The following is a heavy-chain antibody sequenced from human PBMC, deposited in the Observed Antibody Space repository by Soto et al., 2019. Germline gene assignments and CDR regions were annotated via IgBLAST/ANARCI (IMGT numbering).Heavy chain of an antibody. V-gene: IGHV4-39*01. Sequence: SEALSLTCTVSGGSISSSSYYWGCIRQHPGKGLEWIGSIYYSGSTYYNPSLKSRVTISVDTSKNQFSLKLSSVTAADTAVYYCASFSIVVVVAATLAGLGFDYWGQGTLVTVSS. CDR3: ASFSIVVVVAATLAGLGFDY. D-gene: IGHD2-15*01. CDR1: GGSISSSSYY. CDR2: IYYSGST. J-gene: IGHJ4*02.